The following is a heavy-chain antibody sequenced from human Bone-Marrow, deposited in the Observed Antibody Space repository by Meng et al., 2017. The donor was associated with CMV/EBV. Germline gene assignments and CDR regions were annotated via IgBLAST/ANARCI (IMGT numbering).Heavy chain of an antibody. CDR3: AKDTSPYCSGGTCYPGWFDP. Sequence: GGSLRLSCAASGFTFSTYGMHWVRQAPGKGLEWVSFIRYDGSDKYYADSVKGRFTISRDNSKNTLYLQMNSLRAEDTAFYYCAKDTSPYCSGGTCYPGWFDPWGQGTLVTGSS. J-gene: IGHJ5*02. CDR1: GFTFSTYG. CDR2: IRYDGSDK. V-gene: IGHV3-30*02. D-gene: IGHD2-15*01.